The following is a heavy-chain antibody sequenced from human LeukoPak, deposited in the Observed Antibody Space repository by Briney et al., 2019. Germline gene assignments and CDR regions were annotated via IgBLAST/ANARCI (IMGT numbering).Heavy chain of an antibody. J-gene: IGHJ4*02. CDR1: GSSLTTYG. Sequence: GGSLRLSCAAPGSSLTTYGLHWVPQAPGKGLEWVSGITVDDGRRHYADSVRGRFTISRDYTKNTLSLHMSSLRAEDTGIYCCASSKRFEEEYWGQGTLVTVSP. CDR3: ASSKRFEEEY. D-gene: IGHD3-3*01. CDR2: ITVDDGRR. V-gene: IGHV3-23*01.